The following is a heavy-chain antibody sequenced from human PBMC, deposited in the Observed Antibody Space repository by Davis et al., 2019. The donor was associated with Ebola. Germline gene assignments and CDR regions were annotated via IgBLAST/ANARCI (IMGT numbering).Heavy chain of an antibody. D-gene: IGHD6-19*01. CDR1: GFTFSYYA. CDR3: ARDVWTITVTVHG. V-gene: IGHV3-48*02. J-gene: IGHJ4*02. Sequence: GESLKISCAASGFTFSYYAMNWFRQAPGKGLEWVSYIGVTSSAVYEYAESVKGRFTVSRDDATNSVYLQLNNLRDEDTAIYYCARDVWTITVTVHGWGQGTLVTVSS. CDR2: IGVTSSAV.